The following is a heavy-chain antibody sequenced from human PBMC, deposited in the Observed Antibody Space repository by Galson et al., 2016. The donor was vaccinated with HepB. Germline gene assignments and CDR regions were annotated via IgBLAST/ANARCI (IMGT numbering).Heavy chain of an antibody. CDR3: ARVRGSGRRGGFDS. CDR2: IHRTGNS. J-gene: IGHJ5*01. Sequence: ETLSLTCSVSGYSIVSGYYWAWIRQAPGKGLEWMATIHRTGNSYYNPSLRSRIIISVDPSRNHFSLHVRSVTAADPAVYYCARVRGSGRRGGFDSWGQGALVIVSS. D-gene: IGHD6-25*01. V-gene: IGHV4-38-2*02. CDR1: GYSIVSGYY.